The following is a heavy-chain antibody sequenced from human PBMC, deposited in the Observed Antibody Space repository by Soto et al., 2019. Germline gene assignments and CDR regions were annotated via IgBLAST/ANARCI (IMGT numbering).Heavy chain of an antibody. CDR3: ARFEAVAGLVDP. J-gene: IGHJ5*02. CDR2: MNPNSGNT. Sequence: ASVKVSCKAYGDTFTSYDINWVRQATGQGLEWMGWMNPNSGNTGYAQKFQGRVTMTRNTSISTAYMELSSLRSEDTAVYYCARFEAVAGLVDPWGQGTLVTVSS. CDR1: GDTFTSYD. D-gene: IGHD6-19*01. V-gene: IGHV1-8*01.